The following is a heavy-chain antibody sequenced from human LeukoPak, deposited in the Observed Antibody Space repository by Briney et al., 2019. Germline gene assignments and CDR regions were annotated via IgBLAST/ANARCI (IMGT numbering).Heavy chain of an antibody. V-gene: IGHV1-69*13. CDR2: IIPIFGTA. CDR3: ARANDFWSGCIAAYGMDV. D-gene: IGHD3-3*01. Sequence: SVKVSCKASGGTFSSYAISWVRQAPGQGLEWMGGIIPIFGTANYAQKFQGRVAITADESTSTAYMELSSLRSEDTAVYYCARANDFWSGCIAAYGMDVWGQGTTVTVSS. J-gene: IGHJ6*02. CDR1: GGTFSSYA.